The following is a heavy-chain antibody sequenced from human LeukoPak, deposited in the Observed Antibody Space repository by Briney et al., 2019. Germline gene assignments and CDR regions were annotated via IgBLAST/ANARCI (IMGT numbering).Heavy chain of an antibody. CDR2: IIPIFGTA. V-gene: IGHV1-69*13. CDR3: ARGGEGWLPYGGYFDY. Sequence: GASVKVSCKASGGTCSSYAISWVRQAPGQGLEWMGGIIPIFGTANYAQKFQGRVTITADESTSTAYMELSSLRSEDTAVYYCARGGEGWLPYGGYFDYWGQGTLVTVSS. J-gene: IGHJ4*02. CDR1: GGTCSSYA. D-gene: IGHD5-24*01.